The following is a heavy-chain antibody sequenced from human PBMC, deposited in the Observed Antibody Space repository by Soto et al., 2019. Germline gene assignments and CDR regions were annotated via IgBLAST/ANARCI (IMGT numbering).Heavy chain of an antibody. CDR2: ISGSGGST. J-gene: IGHJ4*02. Sequence: LRLSCAASGFTFSSYAMSWVRQAPGKGLEWVSAISGSGGSTYYADSVKGRFTISRDNSKNTLYLQMNSLRAEDTAVYYCAKDKRDAYSSSWPYSDYWGQGTLVTVSS. V-gene: IGHV3-23*01. D-gene: IGHD6-13*01. CDR1: GFTFSSYA. CDR3: AKDKRDAYSSSWPYSDY.